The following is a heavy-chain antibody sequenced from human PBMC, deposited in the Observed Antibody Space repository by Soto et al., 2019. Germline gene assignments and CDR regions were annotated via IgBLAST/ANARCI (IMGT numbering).Heavy chain of an antibody. V-gene: IGHV4-30-2*01. CDR2: IYHSGST. J-gene: IGHJ4*02. Sequence: SETLSLTCAVSCGSISSCGYSWSWIRQPPGKGLEWIGYIYHSGSTYYNPSLKSRVTISVDRSKNQFSLKLSSVTAADTAVYYCARGNVVAIYYWGQGTLVTVSS. CDR3: ARGNVVAIYY. D-gene: IGHD2-21*01. CDR1: CGSISSCGYS.